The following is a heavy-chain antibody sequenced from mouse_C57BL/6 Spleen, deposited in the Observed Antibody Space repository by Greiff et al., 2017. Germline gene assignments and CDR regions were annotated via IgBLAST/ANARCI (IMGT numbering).Heavy chain of an antibody. D-gene: IGHD4-1*01. CDR2: IRNKANGYTT. Sequence: EVKLQESGGGLVQPGGSLSLSCAASGFTFTDYYMSWVRQPPGQALEWLGFIRNKANGYTTEYSASVKGRFTISRDNSQSILYLQMNALRAEDSATYYCARYKWDVWYFDVWGTGTTVTVSS. V-gene: IGHV7-3*01. CDR3: ARYKWDVWYFDV. CDR1: GFTFTDYY. J-gene: IGHJ1*03.